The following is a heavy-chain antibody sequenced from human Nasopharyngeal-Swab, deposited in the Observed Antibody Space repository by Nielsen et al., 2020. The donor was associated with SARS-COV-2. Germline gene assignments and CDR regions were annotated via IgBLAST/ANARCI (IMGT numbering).Heavy chain of an antibody. V-gene: IGHV1-24*01. CDR2: FDPEDGET. Sequence: ASVKVSCKVSGYTLTELSMHWVRQAPGKGLEWMGGFDPEDGETIYAQKFQGRVTMTEDTSTDTAYTELSSLRSEDTAVYYCATNFAYNWNDVPDYWGQGTLVTVSS. J-gene: IGHJ4*02. D-gene: IGHD1-1*01. CDR3: ATNFAYNWNDVPDY. CDR1: GYTLTELS.